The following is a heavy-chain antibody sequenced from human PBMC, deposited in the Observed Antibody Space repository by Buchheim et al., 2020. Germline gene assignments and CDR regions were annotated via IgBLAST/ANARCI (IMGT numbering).Heavy chain of an antibody. V-gene: IGHV4-39*01. CDR3: ARQKIAARPQENWFDP. CDR2: IYYSGST. CDR1: GGSISSSSYY. Sequence: QLQLQESGPGLVKPSETLSLTCTVSGGSISSSSYYWGWIRQPPGKGLEWIGSIYYSGSTYYNPSLKSRVTISVDTSKNQFSLKLSSVTAADTAVYYCARQKIAARPQENWFDPWGQGTL. D-gene: IGHD6-6*01. J-gene: IGHJ5*02.